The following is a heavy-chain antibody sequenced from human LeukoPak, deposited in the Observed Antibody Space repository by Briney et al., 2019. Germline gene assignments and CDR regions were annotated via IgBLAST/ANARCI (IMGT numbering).Heavy chain of an antibody. CDR3: ARDLKYSSSWYYFDY. D-gene: IGHD6-13*01. V-gene: IGHV3-30*03. CDR2: ATIDERSV. Sequence: GGSLRLSCAASGFTFRNYGMHWIRQAPGKGLEWVGVATIDERSVFCADSVKGRFTVSRDTSKNTLYLQMNSLRAEDTAVYYCARDLKYSSSWYYFDYWGQGPLVTVSS. CDR1: GFTFRNYG. J-gene: IGHJ4*02.